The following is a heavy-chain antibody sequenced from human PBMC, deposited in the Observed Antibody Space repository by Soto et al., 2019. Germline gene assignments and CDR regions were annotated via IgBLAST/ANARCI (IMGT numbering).Heavy chain of an antibody. CDR2: ISSGGTSI. D-gene: IGHD5-12*01. J-gene: IGHJ4*02. CDR1: VFTFSDYY. CDR3: AREFSAYDSGPPPGY. V-gene: IGHV3-11*01. Sequence: GGSLRLSCAASVFTFSDYYMTWIRQAPGKGLEWVSYISSGGTSIYYADSVKGRFTISRDNVKNSLYLQMSGLRAEDTAVYYCAREFSAYDSGPPPGYWGQGTLVTV.